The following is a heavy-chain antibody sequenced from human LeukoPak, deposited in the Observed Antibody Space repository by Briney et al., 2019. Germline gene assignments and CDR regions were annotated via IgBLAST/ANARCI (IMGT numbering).Heavy chain of an antibody. CDR1: GGSISSYY. CDR2: IYYSGNT. V-gene: IGHV4-59*08. J-gene: IGHJ6*03. CDR3: ARGNYDFWSGYYTTEDYYYYYYMDV. Sequence: SETLSLTCTVSGGSISSYYWSWIRQPPGKGLEWIGYIYYSGNTNYNPSLKSRVTILVDMSKNQFSLKLSSVTAADTAVYYCARGNYDFWSGYYTTEDYYYYYYMDVWGKGTTVTVSS. D-gene: IGHD3-3*01.